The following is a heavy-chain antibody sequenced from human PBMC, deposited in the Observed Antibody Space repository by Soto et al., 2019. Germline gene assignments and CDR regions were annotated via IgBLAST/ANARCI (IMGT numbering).Heavy chain of an antibody. CDR2: IERDDDDK. CDR1: GFSLTSPGMC. D-gene: IGHD1-20*01. J-gene: IGHJ6*02. V-gene: IGHV2-70*13. CDR3: ARSIRGPRRFNGMDV. Sequence: ESGSYAGEPTETLTLTCTFSGFSLTSPGMCVSWIRQPPGKALEWLALIERDDDDKYYSTSLKTRLTISKDTRKNQVVLTMANMDPADTGTYYCARSIRGPRRFNGMDVWGQGTTVTVSS.